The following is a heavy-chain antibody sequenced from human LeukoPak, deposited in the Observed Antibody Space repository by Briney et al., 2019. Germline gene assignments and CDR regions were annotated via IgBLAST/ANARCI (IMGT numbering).Heavy chain of an antibody. CDR3: ARAPKGYPYDY. CDR2: ISSSSSTI. CDR1: GFTFNNYA. Sequence: GGSLRLSCVASGFTFNNYAMHWVRQAPGKGLEWVSYISSSSSTIYYADPVKGRFTISRDNAKNSLYLQMNSLRAEDTAVYYCARAPKGYPYDYWGQGTLVTVSS. V-gene: IGHV3-48*04. D-gene: IGHD5-12*01. J-gene: IGHJ4*02.